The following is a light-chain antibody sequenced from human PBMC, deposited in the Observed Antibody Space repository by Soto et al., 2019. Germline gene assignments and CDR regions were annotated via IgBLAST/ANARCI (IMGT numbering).Light chain of an antibody. Sequence: EIVLTQSPGTLSLSPGERATLSCRASQSISINYLARYQHRPGQAPRLLIYGASNRAAGIPDRFSGNGSGKDFILTISRLEPEDFAVYYCQQYGSSHTVGQGTKLEFK. CDR3: QQYGSSHT. J-gene: IGKJ2*01. V-gene: IGKV3-20*01. CDR2: GAS. CDR1: QSISINY.